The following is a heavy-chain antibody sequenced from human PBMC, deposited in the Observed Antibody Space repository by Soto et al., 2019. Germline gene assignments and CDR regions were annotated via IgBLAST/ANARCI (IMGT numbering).Heavy chain of an antibody. CDR2: IDPSDSQT. V-gene: IGHV5-10-1*01. CDR1: GYSFAGYW. J-gene: IGHJ4*02. Sequence: GESLKISCKGSGYSFAGYWITWVRQKPGKGLEWMGRIDPSDSQTYYSPSFRGHVTISATKSITTVFLQWSSLRASDTAMYYCARQIYDSDTGPNFQYYFDSWGQGTSVTVSS. D-gene: IGHD3-22*01. CDR3: ARQIYDSDTGPNFQYYFDS.